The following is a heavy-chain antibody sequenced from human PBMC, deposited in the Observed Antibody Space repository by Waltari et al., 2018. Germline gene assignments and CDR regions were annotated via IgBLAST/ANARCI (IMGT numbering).Heavy chain of an antibody. CDR2: IFYSGTT. V-gene: IGHV4-39*01. CDR1: GVSIGSTTYY. D-gene: IGHD5-18*01. J-gene: IGHJ5*02. Sequence: QVQLQASGPGLVKPSETLSLTCAVSGVSIGSTTYYWAWIRQPPGKGLEWVGSIFYSGTTYYNPSLKSRVTISLDTSNNQFSLNLRSVIAADTAVYYCAKHDSYGSINWFDPWGQGTLVTVSS. CDR3: AKHDSYGSINWFDP.